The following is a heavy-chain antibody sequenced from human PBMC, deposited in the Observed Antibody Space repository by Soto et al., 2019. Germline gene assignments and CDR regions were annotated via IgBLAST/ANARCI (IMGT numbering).Heavy chain of an antibody. CDR3: AREGDIVVVPAAAYYYYYGMDV. CDR2: ISAYNGNT. Sequence: ASVKVSCKASGYTFTSYGISWVRQAPGQGLEWMGWISAYNGNTNYAQKLQGRVTMTTDTSTSTAYMELRSLRSDDTAVYYCAREGDIVVVPAAAYYYYYGMDVWGQGTTVTVS. CDR1: GYTFTSYG. D-gene: IGHD2-2*01. V-gene: IGHV1-18*04. J-gene: IGHJ6*02.